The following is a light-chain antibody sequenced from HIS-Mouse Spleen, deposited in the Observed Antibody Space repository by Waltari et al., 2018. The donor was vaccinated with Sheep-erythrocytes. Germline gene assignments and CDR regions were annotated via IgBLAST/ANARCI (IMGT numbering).Light chain of an antibody. CDR3: SSYAGSNNYV. CDR1: SSDGGGYNY. CDR2: EVS. J-gene: IGLJ1*01. Sequence: QSALTQPPSASGSPGQSVTISCTGTSSDGGGYNYVSWYQQHPGKAPKLMIYEVSKRPSGVPDRFSGSKSCNTASLTVSGLQAEDEADYYCSSYAGSNNYVFGTGTKVTVL. V-gene: IGLV2-8*01.